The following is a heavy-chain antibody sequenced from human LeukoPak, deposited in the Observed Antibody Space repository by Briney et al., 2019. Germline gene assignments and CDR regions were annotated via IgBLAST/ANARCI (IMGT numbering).Heavy chain of an antibody. D-gene: IGHD3-10*01. V-gene: IGHV3-11*01. CDR1: GFTFGDYA. J-gene: IGHJ4*02. Sequence: GRSLRLSCTASGFTFGDYAMSWFRQAPGKGLEWVSYISSSGSTIYYADSVKGRFTISRDNAKNSLYLQMNSLRAEDTAVYYCARGGGSGSYLDYWGQGTLVTVSS. CDR3: ARGGGSGSYLDY. CDR2: ISSSGSTI.